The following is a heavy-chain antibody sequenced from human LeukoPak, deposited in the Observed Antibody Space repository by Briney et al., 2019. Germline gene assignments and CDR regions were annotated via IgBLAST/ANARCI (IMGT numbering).Heavy chain of an antibody. V-gene: IGHV1-18*01. D-gene: IGHD3-9*01. Sequence: VASVKVSCKSSGYTFTDYGITWVRQAPGQGLEWMGWLSAYNADTTYAQSFQGRVTMTTDTFMNTAYMELRSLRSDDTAVYYCVRDRPYCDILAGYYMASDYFDYWGQGTLVTVSS. CDR2: LSAYNADT. CDR1: GYTFTDYG. CDR3: VRDRPYCDILAGYYMASDYFDY. J-gene: IGHJ4*02.